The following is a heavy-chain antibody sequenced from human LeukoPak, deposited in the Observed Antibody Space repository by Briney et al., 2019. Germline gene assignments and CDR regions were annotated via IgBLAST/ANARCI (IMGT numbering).Heavy chain of an antibody. CDR3: ARQYSSSWRGDAFDI. V-gene: IGHV4-59*08. D-gene: IGHD6-13*01. J-gene: IGHJ3*02. CDR2: IYYSGST. CDR1: GGSITNYY. Sequence: SETLSLTCTVSGGSITNYYWSWIRQPPGEGLEWIGEIYYSGSTNYNPPLKSRVTMSVATSRNQSSLKLSSVTAADTAVYYCARQYSSSWRGDAFDIWGQGTMVTVSS.